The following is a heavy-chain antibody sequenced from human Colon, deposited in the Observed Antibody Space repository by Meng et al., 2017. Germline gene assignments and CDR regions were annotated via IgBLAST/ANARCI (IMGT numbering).Heavy chain of an antibody. CDR2: IDLSGKT. V-gene: IGHV4-4*02. J-gene: IGHJ4*02. CDR3: ARHLGWEFDY. D-gene: IGHD6-19*01. CDR1: SDSNTSGNW. Sequence: VPPQVSGPRLVTPSGVPSPPFAFSSDSNTSGNWLSWVRQAPGKGMEWIGQIDLSGKTDYNPSLKSRVTISLDKSMNQLFLEVYFVTAADTAIYYCARHLGWEFDYWGPGNLVTVSS.